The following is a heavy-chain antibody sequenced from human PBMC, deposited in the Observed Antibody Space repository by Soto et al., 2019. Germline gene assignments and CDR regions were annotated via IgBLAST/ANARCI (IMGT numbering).Heavy chain of an antibody. CDR2: IYPGDSDT. J-gene: IGHJ3*02. Sequence: GESLKISCKGSGYSFTSYWIGWVRQMPGKGLEWMGIIYPGDSDTRYSPSFQGQVTISAAKSISTAYLQWSSLKASDTAMYYCASGQDRYYYAFDIWGQGTMVTVSS. CDR1: GYSFTSYW. V-gene: IGHV5-51*01. CDR3: ASGQDRYYYAFDI. D-gene: IGHD3-22*01.